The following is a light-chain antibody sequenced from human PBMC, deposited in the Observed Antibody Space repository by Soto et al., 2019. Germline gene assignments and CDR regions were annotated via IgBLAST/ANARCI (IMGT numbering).Light chain of an antibody. Sequence: QSALTQPAYVSGSPGQSITISCTGTSSDIGGYNYVSWYQQHPGKAPKFLIYEVTNRPSGVSNRFSGSKSGNTASLTISGLQAEDDADYYCSSYTSSNPYVFGTGTKLTVL. V-gene: IGLV2-14*01. CDR3: SSYTSSNPYV. J-gene: IGLJ1*01. CDR1: SSDIGGYNY. CDR2: EVT.